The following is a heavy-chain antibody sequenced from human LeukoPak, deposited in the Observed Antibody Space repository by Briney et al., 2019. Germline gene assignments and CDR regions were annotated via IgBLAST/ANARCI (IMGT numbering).Heavy chain of an antibody. CDR3: AKGSAQTGYYFDS. J-gene: IGHJ4*02. D-gene: IGHD3-10*01. CDR2: ITGRSGGT. Sequence: PGGSLRLSCAASGFTFDDYTMHWVRQAPGKGPEWVSSITGRSGGTYYADSVKGRFTISRDTSRNTLHLQMSSLRAEDTASYYCAKGSAQTGYYFDSWGQGTLVTVSS. V-gene: IGHV3-23*01. CDR1: GFTFDDYT.